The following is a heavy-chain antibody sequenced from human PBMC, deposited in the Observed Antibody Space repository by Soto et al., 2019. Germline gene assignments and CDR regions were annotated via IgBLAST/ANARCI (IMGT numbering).Heavy chain of an antibody. V-gene: IGHV1-58*01. J-gene: IGHJ6*02. CDR3: AAAPRITMVRGVTRSEYYGMDV. CDR1: GFTYTSSA. D-gene: IGHD3-10*01. Sequence: SVKVSCKASGFTYTSSAVQWVRQARGQRLEWIGWIVVGSGNTNYAQKFQERVTITRDMSTSTAYMELSSLRSEDTAVYYCAAAPRITMVRGVTRSEYYGMDVWGQGTTVTAP. CDR2: IVVGSGNT.